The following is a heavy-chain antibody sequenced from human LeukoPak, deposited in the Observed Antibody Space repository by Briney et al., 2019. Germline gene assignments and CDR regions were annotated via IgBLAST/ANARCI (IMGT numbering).Heavy chain of an antibody. CDR1: GFTFSSRW. Sequence: PGESLRLSCAASGFTFSSRWMGWVRQAPGEGLEGVANIKNDGSTQYYVGSVKGRFTISRDNARNSLFLQMNSLRAEDTAVYYCAKHGDYSFEDWGQGTLVTVSS. V-gene: IGHV3-7*01. D-gene: IGHD4-17*01. J-gene: IGHJ4*02. CDR3: AKHGDYSFED. CDR2: IKNDGSTQ.